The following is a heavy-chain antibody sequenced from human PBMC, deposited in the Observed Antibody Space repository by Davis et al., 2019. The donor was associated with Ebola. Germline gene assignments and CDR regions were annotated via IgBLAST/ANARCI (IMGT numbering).Heavy chain of an antibody. J-gene: IGHJ4*02. CDR2: IKQDGSEK. CDR3: ARRGIAVAGTDY. D-gene: IGHD6-19*01. Sequence: GESLKISCAASGFPFSSYWMSWVRQAPGKGLEWVANIKQDGSEKYYVDSVKGRFTISRDNAKNSLYLQMNSLRAEDTAVYYCARRGIAVAGTDYWGQGTLVTVSS. CDR1: GFPFSSYW. V-gene: IGHV3-7*01.